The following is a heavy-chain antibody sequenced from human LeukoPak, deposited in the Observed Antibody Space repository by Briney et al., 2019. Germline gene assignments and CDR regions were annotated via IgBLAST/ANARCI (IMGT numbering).Heavy chain of an antibody. J-gene: IGHJ4*02. CDR1: GFIFSNYA. D-gene: IGHD3-10*01. CDR3: ARDSTYWYDSGSSGPHYFDY. CDR2: ISSDGSKT. V-gene: IGHV3-30*01. Sequence: GGSLRLSCAASGFIFSNYAMHWVRQAPGKGLEWVALISSDGSKTYHADSVKGRLSISRANSKNTLYLQLNSLRAEDTSVYYCARDSTYWYDSGSSGPHYFDYWGQGTLVTVSS.